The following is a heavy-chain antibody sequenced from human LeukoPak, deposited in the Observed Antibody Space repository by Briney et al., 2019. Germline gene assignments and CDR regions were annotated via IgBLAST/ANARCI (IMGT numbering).Heavy chain of an antibody. CDR1: GFTFDDYG. J-gene: IGHJ4*02. V-gene: IGHV3-20*04. D-gene: IGHD4-17*01. Sequence: GGSPRLSCAASGFTFDDYGMSWVRQAPGKGLEWVSGINWNGGSTGYADSVKGRFTISRDNAKNSLYLQMNSLRAEDTALYYCAKHDYGDYSPRSWGQGTLVTVSS. CDR3: AKHDYGDYSPRS. CDR2: INWNGGST.